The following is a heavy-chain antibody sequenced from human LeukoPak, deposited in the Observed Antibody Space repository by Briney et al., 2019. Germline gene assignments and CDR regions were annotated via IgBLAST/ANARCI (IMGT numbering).Heavy chain of an antibody. D-gene: IGHD3-22*01. CDR2: INHSGST. CDR3: AGYDSSGPGASLYYFDY. Sequence: SETLPLTCAVYGGSFSGYYWSWIRQPPGKGLEWIGEINHSGSTNYNPSLKSRVTISVDTSKNQFSLKLSSVTAADTAVYYCAGYDSSGPGASLYYFDYWGQGTLVTVSS. V-gene: IGHV4-34*01. CDR1: GGSFSGYY. J-gene: IGHJ4*02.